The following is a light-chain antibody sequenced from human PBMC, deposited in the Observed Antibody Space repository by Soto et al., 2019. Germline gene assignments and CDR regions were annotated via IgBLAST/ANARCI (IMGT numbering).Light chain of an antibody. CDR2: DAS. V-gene: IGKV3-11*01. CDR1: QSVSSY. Sequence: EIVLTQSPATLSLSPGERATLSCRASQSVSSYLAWYQQKPAKAPRLLIYDASNRATGITARFSGSGSRTAVTLTISSLEPEDFALYYCQHRNNWPPITFGQGTRLEIK. CDR3: QHRNNWPPIT. J-gene: IGKJ5*01.